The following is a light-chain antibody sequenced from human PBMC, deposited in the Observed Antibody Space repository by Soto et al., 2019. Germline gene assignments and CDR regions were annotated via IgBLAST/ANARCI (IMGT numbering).Light chain of an antibody. Sequence: EIVLTQSPATLSLSPGERATLSCRASQSISSYLGWYQQKPGQAPRLLIYDASNRATGIPARFSGSGSGTDFTLTISSLEPEDFAVYYCQQRGNWPLTFGGGTKVEIK. V-gene: IGKV3-11*01. J-gene: IGKJ4*01. CDR3: QQRGNWPLT. CDR2: DAS. CDR1: QSISSY.